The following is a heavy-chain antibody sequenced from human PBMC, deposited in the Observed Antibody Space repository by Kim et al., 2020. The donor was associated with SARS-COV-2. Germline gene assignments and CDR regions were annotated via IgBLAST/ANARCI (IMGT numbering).Heavy chain of an antibody. CDR1: GGSISSGGYY. CDR2: IYHSGFT. Sequence: SETLSLTCSVSGGSISSGGYYWTWIRQLPGKGLEWIGYIYHSGFTDYNPSLKSLVTISVDTSKNQVSLNLNSVTASDTAFYYCARHRSYPPLAFDLGQGT. D-gene: IGHD3-16*01. V-gene: IGHV4-31*01. CDR3: ARHRSYPPLAFD. J-gene: IGHJ4*02.